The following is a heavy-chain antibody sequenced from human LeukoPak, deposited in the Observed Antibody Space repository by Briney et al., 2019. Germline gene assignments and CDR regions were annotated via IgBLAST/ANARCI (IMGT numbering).Heavy chain of an antibody. Sequence: ASVKVSCKASGYSFTDYYMHWVRQAPGQGLEWMGWINPNSGGTVYVQKFQGRVTMTRDASTSTAYMELSRLRSDDTAVYYCATRSVAGTRWFDPWGQGALVTVSS. CDR1: GYSFTDYY. D-gene: IGHD6-19*01. J-gene: IGHJ5*02. V-gene: IGHV1-2*02. CDR2: INPNSGGT. CDR3: ATRSVAGTRWFDP.